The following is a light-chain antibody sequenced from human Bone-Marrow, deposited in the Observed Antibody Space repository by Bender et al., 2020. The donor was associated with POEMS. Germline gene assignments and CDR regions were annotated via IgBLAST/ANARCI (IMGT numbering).Light chain of an antibody. V-gene: IGLV2-14*01. CDR2: EVS. CDR1: NTDVGGYNY. J-gene: IGLJ3*02. Sequence: QSALTQPASVSGSPGQSITISCTGTNTDVGGYNYVSWYQHHPGKAPKLIIYEVSNRPSGVSGRFSGSKSGHTAFLTISGLQAEDEADYYCGSYTSSNTRVFGGGTKLTVL. CDR3: GSYTSSNTRV.